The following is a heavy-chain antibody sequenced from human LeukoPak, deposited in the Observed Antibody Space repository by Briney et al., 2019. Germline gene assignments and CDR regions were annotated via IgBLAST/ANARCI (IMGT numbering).Heavy chain of an antibody. Sequence: ASVKVSCKVSGYTLTELSMHWVRQAPGKGLEWMGWISAYNGNTNYAQKLQGRVTMTTDTSTSTAYMELRSLRSDDTAVYYCARCDSSGAEFDYWGQGTLVTVSS. CDR1: GYTLTELS. CDR3: ARCDSSGAEFDY. D-gene: IGHD3-22*01. CDR2: ISAYNGNT. V-gene: IGHV1-18*01. J-gene: IGHJ4*02.